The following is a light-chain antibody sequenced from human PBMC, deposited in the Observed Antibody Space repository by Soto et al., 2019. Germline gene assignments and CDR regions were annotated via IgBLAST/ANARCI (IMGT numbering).Light chain of an antibody. CDR3: TSYSSSDIFYV. Sequence: QSVLTQPASVSGSPGQSITISCSGTSSNIGGYNVVSWYQQHPGKAPKLLIYQVTNRPSRVSNRFSGSKSGNTASLTISGLQADDEADYYCTSYSSSDIFYVFGTGTKVTVL. V-gene: IGLV2-14*01. CDR1: SSNIGGYNV. CDR2: QVT. J-gene: IGLJ1*01.